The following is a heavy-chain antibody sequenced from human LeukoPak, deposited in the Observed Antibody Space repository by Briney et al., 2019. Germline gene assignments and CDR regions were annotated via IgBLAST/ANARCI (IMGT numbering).Heavy chain of an antibody. V-gene: IGHV1-18*01. D-gene: IGHD3-9*01. CDR2: INPYNGNT. Sequence: ASVKVSCKASGYIFTNYGISWVRQAPGQGLEWMACINPYNGNTNYAQKLQGRVTMTTDTSTSTAYMELRSLRSDDTAVYYCARVNNYDILSSFDSWGQGTLVTVSS. J-gene: IGHJ4*02. CDR3: ARVNNYDILSSFDS. CDR1: GYIFTNYG.